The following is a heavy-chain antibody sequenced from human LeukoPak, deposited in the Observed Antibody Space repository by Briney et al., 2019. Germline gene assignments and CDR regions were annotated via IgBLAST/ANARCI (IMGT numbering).Heavy chain of an antibody. CDR3: ARAGYDPDYFDY. CDR2: IYYSGST. V-gene: IGHV4-59*01. J-gene: IGHJ4*02. CDR1: GGSISSYY. Sequence: SETLSLTCTVSGGSISSYYRSWIRQPPGKGLEWIGYIYYSGSTNYNPSLKSRVTISVDTSKNQFSLKLSSVTAADTAVYYCARAGYDPDYFDYWGQGTLVTVSS. D-gene: IGHD2-2*01.